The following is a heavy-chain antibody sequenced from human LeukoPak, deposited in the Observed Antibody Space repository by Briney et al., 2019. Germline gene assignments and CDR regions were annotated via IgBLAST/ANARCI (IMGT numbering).Heavy chain of an antibody. CDR3: ARLTNMEKDVTLTYYMDV. V-gene: IGHV4-61*01. CDR1: GGSVNNGTYY. CDR2: IFDSGST. D-gene: IGHD2-8*01. J-gene: IGHJ6*03. Sequence: PSETLSLTCTVSGGSVNNGTYYWTWIRQPPGKGLEWIGYIFDSGSTNYNPSLKSRVTISVDTSKSQFSLKLSSVTAADTAVYYCARLTNMEKDVTLTYYMDVWGKGTTVTVSS.